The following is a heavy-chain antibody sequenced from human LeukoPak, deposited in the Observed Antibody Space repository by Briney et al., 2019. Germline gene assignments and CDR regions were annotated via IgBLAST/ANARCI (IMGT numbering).Heavy chain of an antibody. V-gene: IGHV3-23*01. Sequence: QSGGSLRLSCAASGFTFSSYAMSWVRQAPGKGLEWVSAISGSGGSTYYADSVKGRFTISRDNSKNTLYLQMNSLRAEDTAVYYCAKIVGFGELRDYWGQGTLVTVSS. J-gene: IGHJ4*02. CDR1: GFTFSSYA. CDR3: AKIVGFGELRDY. D-gene: IGHD3-10*01. CDR2: ISGSGGST.